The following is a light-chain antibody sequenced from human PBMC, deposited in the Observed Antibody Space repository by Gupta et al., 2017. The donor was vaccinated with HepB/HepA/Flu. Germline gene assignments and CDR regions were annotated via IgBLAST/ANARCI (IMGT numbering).Light chain of an antibody. CDR1: QSVSSN. V-gene: IGKV3-15*01. J-gene: IGKJ5*01. CDR2: GAS. Sequence: EIVMTQSPATLSVSPGERATLSCRASQSVSSNLAWYQQKPGQAPRLLIYGASTRATGISARFSGSGSGTEFTLTISSLQSEDFAVYYCQQYNNWPIFGQGTRLEIK. CDR3: QQYNNWPI.